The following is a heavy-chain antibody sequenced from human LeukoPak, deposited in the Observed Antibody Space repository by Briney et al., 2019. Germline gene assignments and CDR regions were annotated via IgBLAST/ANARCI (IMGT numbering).Heavy chain of an antibody. V-gene: IGHV1-46*01. Sequence: ASVKVSCKASGYTFTSYYMHWVRQAPGQGLEWMGIINPSGGSTSYAQKFQGRVTMTRDTSISTAYMELTRLRSDDTAVYYCARDLAFGVNWFDPWGQGTLVTVSS. J-gene: IGHJ5*02. CDR2: INPSGGST. CDR1: GYTFTSYY. CDR3: ARDLAFGVNWFDP. D-gene: IGHD3-10*01.